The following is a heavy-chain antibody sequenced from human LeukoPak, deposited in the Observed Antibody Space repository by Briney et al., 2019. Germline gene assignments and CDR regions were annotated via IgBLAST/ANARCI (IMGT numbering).Heavy chain of an antibody. Sequence: SETLSLTCTVSGGSISSYYWSWIRQPPGKGLEWIGYIYYSGSTNYNPSLKSRVTISVDTSKNQFSLKLSSVTAADTAVYYCARVRPRRYSGYDPAFDIWGQGTMVTVSS. D-gene: IGHD5-12*01. CDR2: IYYSGST. V-gene: IGHV4-59*01. J-gene: IGHJ3*02. CDR1: GGSISSYY. CDR3: ARVRPRRYSGYDPAFDI.